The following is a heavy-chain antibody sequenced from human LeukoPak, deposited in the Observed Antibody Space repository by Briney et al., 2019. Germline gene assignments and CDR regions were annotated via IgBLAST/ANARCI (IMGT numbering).Heavy chain of an antibody. J-gene: IGHJ4*02. CDR1: GFTFSSYE. V-gene: IGHV3-48*03. Sequence: GGSLRLSCAASGFTFSSYEMNWVRQAPGKGLEWVSYISSSGSTIYYADSVKGRFTISRDNAKNSLYLQMNSLRVEDTAVYYCAKVAKYYYGSETYYFFEHWGQGTPVTASS. CDR3: AKVAKYYYGSETYYFFEH. D-gene: IGHD3-10*01. CDR2: ISSSGSTI.